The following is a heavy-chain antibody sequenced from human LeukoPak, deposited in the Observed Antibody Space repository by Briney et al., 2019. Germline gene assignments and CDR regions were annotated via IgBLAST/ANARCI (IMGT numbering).Heavy chain of an antibody. V-gene: IGHV3-30*18. CDR2: ISYDGSNK. Sequence: GGSLRLSRAASGFTFSSYGMHWVRQAPGKGLEWVAVISYDGSNKYYADSVKGRFTISRDNSKNTLYLQMNSLRAEDTAVYYCAKGAAVAGFDYWGRGTLVTVSS. D-gene: IGHD6-19*01. CDR3: AKGAAVAGFDY. CDR1: GFTFSSYG. J-gene: IGHJ4*02.